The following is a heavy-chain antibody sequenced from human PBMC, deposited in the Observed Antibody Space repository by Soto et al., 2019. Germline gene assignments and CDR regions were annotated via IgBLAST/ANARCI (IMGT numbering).Heavy chain of an antibody. J-gene: IGHJ6*02. CDR3: AGGGSSSSWYGDYYGMDV. D-gene: IGHD6-13*01. CDR1: GYTFTSYY. Sequence: QVQLVQSGAEVKKPGASVKVSCKASGYTFTSYYMHWVRQAPGQGLEWMGIINPSGGSTSYAQKFQGRVTRTRDTSTSTVYMELSSLRSEDTAVYYCAGGGSSSSWYGDYYGMDVWGQGTTVTVSS. CDR2: INPSGGST. V-gene: IGHV1-46*01.